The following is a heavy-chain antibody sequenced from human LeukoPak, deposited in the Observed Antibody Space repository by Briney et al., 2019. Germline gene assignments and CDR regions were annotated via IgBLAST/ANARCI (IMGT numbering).Heavy chain of an antibody. D-gene: IGHD3-10*01. V-gene: IGHV3-7*04. J-gene: IGHJ4*02. CDR2: IKQDGSDK. CDR3: ARDLWGGSGSGFVY. Sequence: GGSLRLSCAASGFTFSSYWMTWVRQAPGKGLEWVASIKQDGSDKYYVDSVKGRFTISRDNAKNSLYLQMNSLRAEDTAVYYCARDLWGGSGSGFVYWGQGTLVTVSS. CDR1: GFTFSSYW.